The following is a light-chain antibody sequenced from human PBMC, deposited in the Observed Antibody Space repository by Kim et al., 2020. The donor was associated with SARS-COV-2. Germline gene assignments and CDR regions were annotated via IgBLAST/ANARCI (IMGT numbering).Light chain of an antibody. J-gene: IGKJ3*01. V-gene: IGKV1-33*01. Sequence: DIRMAQSPSSLSASVGDRVTITCQASQDISNSLKWYQQKPGKAPKLLIYDASYLKMGVPSRFSGSGSGTDFTITISSLQPEDIATYYCQQYHNLPLSFGPGTKVDIK. CDR1: QDISNS. CDR2: DAS. CDR3: QQYHNLPLS.